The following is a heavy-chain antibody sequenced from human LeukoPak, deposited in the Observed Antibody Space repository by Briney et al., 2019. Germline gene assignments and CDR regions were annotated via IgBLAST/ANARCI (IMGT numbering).Heavy chain of an antibody. J-gene: IGHJ3*02. D-gene: IGHD2-8*02. CDR3: AKPIGTATRGGFDI. CDR2: VSGSGDST. CDR1: GFTFSNAW. V-gene: IGHV3-23*01. Sequence: PGGSLRLSCAASGFTFSNAWMSWVRQAPGKGLEWVSAVSGSGDSTYYADSVKGRFTISRDNSKNTLYLQMNNLRAEDTAVYYCAKPIGTATRGGFDIWGQGTMVTVSS.